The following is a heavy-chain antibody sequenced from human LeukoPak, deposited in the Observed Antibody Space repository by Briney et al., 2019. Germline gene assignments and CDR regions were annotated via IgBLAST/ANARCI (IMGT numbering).Heavy chain of an antibody. D-gene: IGHD3-3*01. V-gene: IGHV3-30*01. CDR3: ARGDFWSGYYTGIFDY. CDR1: GFTFSSYA. J-gene: IGHJ4*02. Sequence: GGSLRLSCAASGFTFSSYAMHWVRQAPGKGLEWVAVISYDGSNKYYADSVKGRFTISRDSSKNTLYLQMNSLRAEDTAVYYCARGDFWSGYYTGIFDYWGQGTLVTVSS. CDR2: ISYDGSNK.